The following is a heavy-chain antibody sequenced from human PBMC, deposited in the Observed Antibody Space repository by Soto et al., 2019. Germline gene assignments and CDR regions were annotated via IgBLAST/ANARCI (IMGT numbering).Heavy chain of an antibody. J-gene: IGHJ5*02. Sequence: QVQLVESGGGVVQPGTSLRLSCVASGFTFYNYGMHWVRQAPGKGLEWVAAIWPDGDIEHYPDSVKGRFTISRDNSRNTLYLQMTVLRAEDTAMYYCAKVGMVATTQMGWFEPWGQGTLVIVSS. CDR2: IWPDGDIE. CDR1: GFTFYNYG. V-gene: IGHV3-33*06. D-gene: IGHD1-7*01. CDR3: AKVGMVATTQMGWFEP.